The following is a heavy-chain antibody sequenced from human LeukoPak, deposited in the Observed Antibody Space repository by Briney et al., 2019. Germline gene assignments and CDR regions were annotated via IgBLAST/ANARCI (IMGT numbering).Heavy chain of an antibody. V-gene: IGHV3-30*02. CDR1: GFSFSTYG. CDR2: IRYDGSNK. CDR3: ARVWQQLLTRGWFDP. D-gene: IGHD6-13*01. Sequence: PGGSLRLSCAASGFSFSTYGMHWVRQAPGKGLEWVTFIRYDGSNKHYADSVKGRFTISRDNSKSTLYLQMNSLRAEDTAVYYCARVWQQLLTRGWFDPWGQGTLVTVSS. J-gene: IGHJ5*02.